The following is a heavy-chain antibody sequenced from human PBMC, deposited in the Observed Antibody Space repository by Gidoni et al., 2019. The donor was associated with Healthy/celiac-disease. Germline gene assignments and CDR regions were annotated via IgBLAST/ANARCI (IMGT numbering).Heavy chain of an antibody. D-gene: IGHD6-13*01. J-gene: IGHJ4*02. Sequence: QVQLQQWGAGLLKPSETLPLTCAVYGGSFSGYYWSWIRQPPGKGLEWIGEINHSGSTNYNPSLKSRVTISVDTSKNQFSLKLSSVTAADTAVYYCARWGRYSSRPFDYWGQGTLVTVSS. CDR2: INHSGST. CDR1: GGSFSGYY. CDR3: ARWGRYSSRPFDY. V-gene: IGHV4-34*01.